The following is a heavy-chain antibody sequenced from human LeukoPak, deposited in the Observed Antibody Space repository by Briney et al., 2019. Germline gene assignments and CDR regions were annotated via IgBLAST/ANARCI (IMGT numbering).Heavy chain of an antibody. D-gene: IGHD1-14*01. Sequence: SESLSLTCTASGGSTSGDHWSWIRQPPGKGLEWVGYIYYSGSTNYNPSLKSRVTISVDTSKNQFSLKLSSVTAADTAVYYCARLQGYNRHLDYWGQGTLVTVSS. V-gene: IGHV4-59*08. J-gene: IGHJ4*02. CDR1: GGSTSGDH. CDR2: IYYSGST. CDR3: ARLQGYNRHLDY.